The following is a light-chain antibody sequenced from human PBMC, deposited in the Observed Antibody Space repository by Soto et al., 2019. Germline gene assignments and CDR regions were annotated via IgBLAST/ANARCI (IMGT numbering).Light chain of an antibody. CDR1: RSNIGSNT. Sequence: QSVLTQPPSASGTPGQRVTVSCSGSRSNIGSNTVNWYQQFPGTAPKLLIYSSNQRPSGVTDRFSGSKSGTSASLAISGLRSEDEADYYCAAWDDSLSGPVFGGGTQLTVL. J-gene: IGLJ2*01. CDR2: SSN. V-gene: IGLV1-44*01. CDR3: AAWDDSLSGPV.